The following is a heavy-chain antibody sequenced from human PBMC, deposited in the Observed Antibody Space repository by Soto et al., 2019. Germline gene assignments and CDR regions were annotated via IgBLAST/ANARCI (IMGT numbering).Heavy chain of an antibody. D-gene: IGHD1-7*01. CDR1: GFTFNTYV. CDR2: ISYSADKT. J-gene: IGHJ3*01. CDR3: ARRARTATTNWGAFDV. Sequence: GGSLRLSCAASGFTFNTYVMSWVRQAPGKGLEWVSTISYSADKTHYADSVKGRFTISRDNSRDTLFLQMNSLRADDAAVYYCARRARTATTNWGAFDVWGQGTMVTVS. V-gene: IGHV3-23*01.